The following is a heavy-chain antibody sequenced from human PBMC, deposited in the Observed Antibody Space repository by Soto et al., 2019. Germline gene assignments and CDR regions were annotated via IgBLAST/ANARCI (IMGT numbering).Heavy chain of an antibody. CDR3: YYYDSSGYYRDY. CDR1: GGSISSSSYY. V-gene: IGHV4-39*01. CDR2: IYYSGST. D-gene: IGHD3-22*01. J-gene: IGHJ4*02. Sequence: SETLSLTCTVSGGSISSSSYYWGWIRQPPGKGLEWIGSIYYSGSTYYNPSLKSRVTISVDTSKNQFSLKLSPVTAADTAVYYCYYYDSSGYYRDYWGQGTLVTVSS.